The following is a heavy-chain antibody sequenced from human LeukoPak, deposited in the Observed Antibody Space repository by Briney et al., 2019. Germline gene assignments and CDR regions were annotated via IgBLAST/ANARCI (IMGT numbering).Heavy chain of an antibody. CDR3: ERESFSGKYYDD. Sequence: PGGSLTLSCAASGFTFSSYNMNWVRQAPGKGLEWVSSISSSSTYIYYADSVKGRFTISRDNAKNSLYLQMNSLRGEDTAVYYCERESFSGKYYDDWGKGTLVTVSS. CDR1: GFTFSSYN. J-gene: IGHJ4*02. V-gene: IGHV3-21*01. D-gene: IGHD5-12*01. CDR2: ISSSSTYI.